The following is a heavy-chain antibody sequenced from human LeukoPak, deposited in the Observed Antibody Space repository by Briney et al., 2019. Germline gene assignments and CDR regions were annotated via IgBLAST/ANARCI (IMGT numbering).Heavy chain of an antibody. J-gene: IGHJ4*02. Sequence: GGSLRLSCAASGFTFSSYAMHWVRQAPGKGLEWVSSISTSSSYIYYADSVKGRFTTSRDNAKNSLYLQMNSLRAEDTAVYYCAREEGGPGFDYWGQGTLVSVSS. CDR3: AREEGGPGFDY. CDR2: ISTSSSYI. D-gene: IGHD2-15*01. V-gene: IGHV3-21*01. CDR1: GFTFSSYA.